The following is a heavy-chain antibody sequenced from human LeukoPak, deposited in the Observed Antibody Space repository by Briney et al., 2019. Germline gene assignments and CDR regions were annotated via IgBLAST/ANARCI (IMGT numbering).Heavy chain of an antibody. CDR3: AKVLHYYDSSGQEGVDY. Sequence: GGSLRLSCAASGFTFSIYAMSWVRQAPGKGLEWVSAIRGSGGSTYYADSVKGRFTISRDNSKNTLYLQMNSLRAEDTAVYYCAKVLHYYDSSGQEGVDYWGQGTLVTVSS. D-gene: IGHD3-22*01. CDR1: GFTFSIYA. J-gene: IGHJ4*02. V-gene: IGHV3-23*01. CDR2: IRGSGGST.